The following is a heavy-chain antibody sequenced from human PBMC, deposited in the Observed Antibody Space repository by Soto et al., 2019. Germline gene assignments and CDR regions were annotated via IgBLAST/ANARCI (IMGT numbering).Heavy chain of an antibody. CDR1: GGSVSSGSYY. CDR3: AREYSSGFGDFQH. J-gene: IGHJ1*01. V-gene: IGHV4-61*01. Sequence: PLETLSLTCTVSGGSVSSGSYYWSWIRQPPGKGLEWIGYIYYSGSTNYNPSLKSRVTISVDTSKNQFSLKLSSVTAADTAVYYCAREYSSGFGDFQHWGQGTLVTVSS. CDR2: IYYSGST. D-gene: IGHD6-19*01.